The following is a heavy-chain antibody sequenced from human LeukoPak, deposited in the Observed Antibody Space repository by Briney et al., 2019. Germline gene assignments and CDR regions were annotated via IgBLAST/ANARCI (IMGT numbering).Heavy chain of an antibody. CDR3: ATWHYYDSSGYYRPYYFDY. J-gene: IGHJ4*02. V-gene: IGHV3-23*01. D-gene: IGHD3-22*01. Sequence: SGGSLRLSCAASGFSFSSYAISWVRQAPGKGLEWVSAISGSGGSTYYADSVKGRFTISRDNPKNTLYLQLNSLRAEDTAVYYCATWHYYDSSGYYRPYYFDYWGQGTLVTVSS. CDR1: GFSFSSYA. CDR2: ISGSGGST.